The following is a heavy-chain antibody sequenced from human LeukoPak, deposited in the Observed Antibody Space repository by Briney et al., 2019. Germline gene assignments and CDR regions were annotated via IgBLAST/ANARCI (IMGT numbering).Heavy chain of an antibody. CDR1: GYTFTSYD. J-gene: IGHJ6*03. CDR3: ARGPRGSMDYYYYMDV. D-gene: IGHD5-24*01. CDR2: MYPNSGNT. Sequence: GASVKVSCKASGYTFTSYDINWVRQATGQGLEWMGWMYPNSGNTGYAQKFQGRVTMTRNTSISTVYMELSSLRSEDTAVYYCARGPRGSMDYYYYMDVWGKGTTVTVSS. V-gene: IGHV1-8*01.